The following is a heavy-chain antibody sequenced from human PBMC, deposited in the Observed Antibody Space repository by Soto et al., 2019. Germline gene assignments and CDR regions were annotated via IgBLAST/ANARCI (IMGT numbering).Heavy chain of an antibody. J-gene: IGHJ4*02. CDR3: AHLGGVAASYFDF. CDR1: GFSLNTGGVG. Sequence: QITLRESGPTLVTPTQTLTLTCTFSGFSLNTGGVGVAWIRQPPGAALEWLTLIYWDDEKRDNPSLKNRLTRTKDTSKNKVVVTMTHVYTVDTATYYCAHLGGVAASYFDFWGQGTLVTVSS. CDR2: IYWDDEK. D-gene: IGHD6-25*01. V-gene: IGHV2-5*02.